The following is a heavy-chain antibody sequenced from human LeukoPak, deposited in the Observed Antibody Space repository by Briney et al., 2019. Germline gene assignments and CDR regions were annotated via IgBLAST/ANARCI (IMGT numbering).Heavy chain of an antibody. CDR1: GFTFDDYA. CDR2: ISWNSGSI. J-gene: IGHJ4*02. D-gene: IGHD5-18*01. Sequence: GGSLRLSCAASGFTFDDYAMHWVRHAPGKGLEWVSGISWNSGSIGYADSVKGRFTISRDNAKNSLYLQMNSLRAEDTALYYCVKDYTAMARGLDYWGQGTLVTVSS. V-gene: IGHV3-9*01. CDR3: VKDYTAMARGLDY.